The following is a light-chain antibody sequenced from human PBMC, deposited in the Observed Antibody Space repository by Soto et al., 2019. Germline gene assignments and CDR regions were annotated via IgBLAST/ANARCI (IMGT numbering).Light chain of an antibody. CDR1: GSDVGGYKY. CDR3: SSYSTSTTLGV. V-gene: IGLV2-14*01. J-gene: IGLJ1*01. CDR2: EVS. Sequence: ALTQPASVSGSPGQTISIPCTGTGSDVGGYKYVSWYQQHPGKAPKLIIYEVSGRPSGVSNRFSGSKSGNTASLTISGLQAEDEADYYCSSYSTSTTLGVFGTGTKVTVL.